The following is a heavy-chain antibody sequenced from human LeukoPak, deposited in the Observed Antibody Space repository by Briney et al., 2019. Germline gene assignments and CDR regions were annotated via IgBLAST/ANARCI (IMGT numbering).Heavy chain of an antibody. CDR1: GGTFSSYA. CDR3: ARADSATVTTLGY. D-gene: IGHD4-17*01. J-gene: IGHJ4*02. CDR2: IIPILGIA. Sequence: SVKVSCKASGGTFSSYAISWVRQAPGQGLEWMGRIIPILGIANYAQKFQGRVTITADKSTSTAYMELSSLGSEDTAVYYCARADSATVTTLGYWGQGTLVTVSS. V-gene: IGHV1-69*04.